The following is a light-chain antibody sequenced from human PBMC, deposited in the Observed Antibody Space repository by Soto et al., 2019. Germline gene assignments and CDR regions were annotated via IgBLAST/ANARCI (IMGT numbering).Light chain of an antibody. CDR1: QNVNSD. CDR2: GAS. CDR3: QQYKNWPPWT. J-gene: IGKJ1*01. V-gene: IGKV3-15*01. Sequence: EIEMTQSPVTLSVSPGERATLSCRASQNVNSDLAWYQQKPGQAPRLLIYGASSRASGTPARFSGSGSGTQFSLTIISLQSEDFAVYYCQQYKNWPPWTFGQGTKVEIK.